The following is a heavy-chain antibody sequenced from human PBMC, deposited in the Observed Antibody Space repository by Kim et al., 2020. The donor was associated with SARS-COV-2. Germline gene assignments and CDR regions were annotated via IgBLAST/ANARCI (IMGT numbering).Heavy chain of an antibody. CDR3: ARKRGAIPL. CDR2: INHSGST. D-gene: IGHD2-2*02. CDR1: GGSFSGYY. V-gene: IGHV4-34*01. Sequence: SETLSLTCAVYGGSFSGYYWSWIRQPPGKGLEWIGEINHSGSTNYNPSLKSRVTISVDTSKNQFSLKLSSVTAADTAVYYCARKRGAIPLWGQGTMVTVSS. J-gene: IGHJ3*01.